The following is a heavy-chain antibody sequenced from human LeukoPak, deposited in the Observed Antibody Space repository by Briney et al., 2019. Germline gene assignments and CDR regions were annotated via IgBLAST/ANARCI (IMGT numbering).Heavy chain of an antibody. CDR1: GYSFTTYW. D-gene: IGHD4-17*01. V-gene: IGHV5-51*01. Sequence: GGSLKISCKGSGYSFTTYWIGWVRQMPGKGLEWMGIIYPGDSDTRYNPSFQGQVTISADKSIDTAYLQWSSLEASDNAMYYCARFRRLIRSYFDYWGQGTLVAVSS. CDR3: ARFRRLIRSYFDY. J-gene: IGHJ4*02. CDR2: IYPGDSDT.